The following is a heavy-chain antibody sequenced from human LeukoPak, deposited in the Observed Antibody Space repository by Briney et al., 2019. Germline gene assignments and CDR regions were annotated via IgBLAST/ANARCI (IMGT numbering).Heavy chain of an antibody. Sequence: PSETLSLTCTVSGYSISSGYFWGWIRQPPGKGLEWIGSVYHSGNTNYNPSLKSRVTMSVDTSKNQFSLRLNSVTAADTAMYFCVKSGGYGLIDYWGQGTLVTVSS. D-gene: IGHD1-26*01. CDR1: GYSISSGYF. J-gene: IGHJ4*02. CDR3: VKSGGYGLIDY. CDR2: VYHSGNT. V-gene: IGHV4-38-2*02.